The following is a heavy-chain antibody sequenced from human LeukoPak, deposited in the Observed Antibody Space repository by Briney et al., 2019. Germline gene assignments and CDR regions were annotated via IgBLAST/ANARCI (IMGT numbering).Heavy chain of an antibody. CDR1: GFTVSSNY. CDR3: ARSPRLYDFWSSGNRDYYYYGMDV. V-gene: IGHV3-66*01. CDR2: IYSGGST. J-gene: IGHJ6*02. Sequence: PGVSLRLSCAASGFTVSSNYMSWVRQAPGQGLEWVSVIYSGGSTYYADSVKGRFTISRDNSKNTLYLQMNSLRAEDTAVYYCARSPRLYDFWSSGNRDYYYYGMDVWGQGTTVTVSS. D-gene: IGHD3-3*01.